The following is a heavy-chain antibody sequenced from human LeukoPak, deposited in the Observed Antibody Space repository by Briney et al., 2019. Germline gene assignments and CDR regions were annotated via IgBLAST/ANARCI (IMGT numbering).Heavy chain of an antibody. CDR3: ARAHSGYYDSSGYSFNWFDP. J-gene: IGHJ5*02. CDR1: GGTFSSYA. Sequence: ASAKVSCKASGGTFSSYAIGWVRQAPGQGLEWMGGIIPIFGTANYAQKFQGRVTITADESTSTAYMELSSLRSEDTAVYYCARAHSGYYDSSGYSFNWFDPWGQGTLVTVSS. CDR2: IIPIFGTA. D-gene: IGHD3-22*01. V-gene: IGHV1-69*13.